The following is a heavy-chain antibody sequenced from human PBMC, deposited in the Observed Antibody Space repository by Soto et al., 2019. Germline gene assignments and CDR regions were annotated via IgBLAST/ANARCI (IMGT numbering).Heavy chain of an antibody. CDR1: GFSLTTSGVG. CDR2: IYWDDDK. J-gene: IGHJ4*02. D-gene: IGHD6-13*01. V-gene: IGHV2-5*02. CDR3: AHRRQQLALDY. Sequence: QITLKESGPTLVKPTQTLTLTCTFSGFSLTTSGVGVGWMRQPPGKALEWLALIYWDDDKRYSPSLKSRLTITKDTSKNQVVLTMTNMDPVHTATYYCAHRRQQLALDYWGQGTLVTVSS.